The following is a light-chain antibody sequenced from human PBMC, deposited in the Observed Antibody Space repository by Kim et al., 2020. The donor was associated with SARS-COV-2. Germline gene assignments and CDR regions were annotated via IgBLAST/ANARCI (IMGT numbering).Light chain of an antibody. J-gene: IGLJ3*02. CDR3: SSYTSSSSWV. Sequence: GQPITISCTGTSNDVGGYDFVSWYQQHPGKAPKLIIFDVTKRPSGVSDRFSGSKSGNTASLTISGLQAGDEADYYCSSYTSSSSWVFGGGTQLTVL. CDR2: DVT. CDR1: SNDVGGYDF. V-gene: IGLV2-14*03.